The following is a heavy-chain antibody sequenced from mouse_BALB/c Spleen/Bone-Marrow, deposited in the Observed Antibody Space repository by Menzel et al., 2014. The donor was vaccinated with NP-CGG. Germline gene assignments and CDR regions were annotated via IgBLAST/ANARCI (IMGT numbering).Heavy chain of an antibody. Sequence: EVNVVESGGGLVQPGGSLKLSCAASGFDFSRYWMSWVRQAPGKGLEWIGEINPDSRTINYSPSLKDKFIISRDNAKNXLYLRLNKVRSEDTALYYCARPDYYGYLNYWGQGTTLTVSS. CDR1: GFDFSRYW. CDR2: INPDSRTI. J-gene: IGHJ2*01. V-gene: IGHV4-1*02. D-gene: IGHD1-1*01. CDR3: ARPDYYGYLNY.